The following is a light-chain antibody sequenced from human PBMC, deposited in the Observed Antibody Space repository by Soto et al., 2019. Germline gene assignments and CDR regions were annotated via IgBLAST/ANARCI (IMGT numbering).Light chain of an antibody. Sequence: EIVMTQSPVTLSVSPGESATLSCRASQSVNTDLAWYQQKPGQAPRLLIYGASTRATGIPARISGGGSGTEFTLTISSLQSADFAVYYCQQYNVWYTFGQGTKLEIK. CDR3: QQYNVWYT. V-gene: IGKV3-15*01. CDR2: GAS. J-gene: IGKJ2*01. CDR1: QSVNTD.